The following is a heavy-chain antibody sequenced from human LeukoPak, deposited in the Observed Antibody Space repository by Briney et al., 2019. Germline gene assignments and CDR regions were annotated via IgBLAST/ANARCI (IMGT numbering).Heavy chain of an antibody. D-gene: IGHD2-2*01. CDR1: GGSFSGYY. CDR2: INHSGST. CDR3: ARGRGGGYCSSTSCRVYFDY. J-gene: IGHJ4*02. Sequence: SETLSLTCAVYGGSFSGYYWSWLRQPPGKGLEWIGEINHSGSTNYNTSLKSRVTISVDTSKNQFSLKLSSVTAADTAVYYCARGRGGGYCSSTSCRVYFDYWGQGTLVTVSS. V-gene: IGHV4-34*01.